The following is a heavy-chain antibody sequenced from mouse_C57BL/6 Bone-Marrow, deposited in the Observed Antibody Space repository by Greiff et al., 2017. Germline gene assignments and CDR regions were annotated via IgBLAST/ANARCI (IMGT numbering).Heavy chain of an antibody. J-gene: IGHJ3*01. CDR2: LDPSDSYT. CDR1: GYTFTSYW. V-gene: IGHV1-50*01. D-gene: IGHD1-1*01. CDR3: AREGYYGSSWFAY. Sequence: QVQLQPPGAELVKPGASVTLSCKASGYTFTSYWMQWVKQRPGQGLEWIGELDPSDSYTTYNQKFKGKATLTVDTSSSPADMQRSSLTSEDSAVYYCAREGYYGSSWFAYWGQGTLVTVSA.